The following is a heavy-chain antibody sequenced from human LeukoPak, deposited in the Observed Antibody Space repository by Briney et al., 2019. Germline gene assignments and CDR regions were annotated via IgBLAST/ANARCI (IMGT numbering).Heavy chain of an antibody. CDR1: GGSISSGDYY. D-gene: IGHD3-9*01. CDR3: AQAYDILTGYYIW. V-gene: IGHV4-30-4*08. J-gene: IGHJ4*02. Sequence: SETLSLTCTVSGGSISSGDYYWSWIRQPPGKGLEWIGYIYYSGSTYYNPSLKSRVTISVDTSKNQFSLKLSSVTAADTAVYYCAQAYDILTGYYIWWGQRTLVTVSS. CDR2: IYYSGST.